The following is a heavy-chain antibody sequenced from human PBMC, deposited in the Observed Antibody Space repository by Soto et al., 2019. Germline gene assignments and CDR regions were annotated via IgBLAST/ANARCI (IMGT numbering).Heavy chain of an antibody. D-gene: IGHD2-15*01. CDR2: IRSKTDDYAT. Sequence: EVQLVESGGGLVQPGGSLKLSCAASGFTFSGSPIHWVRQASGKGLEWVGRIRSKTDDYATAYAASVKGRFTISRDDSKNTAYLQLSSLKTADTAVYYCKSHSPEDMIRTWGQGTLVTVSS. CDR1: GFTFSGSP. CDR3: KSHSPEDMIRT. V-gene: IGHV3-73*02. J-gene: IGHJ5*02.